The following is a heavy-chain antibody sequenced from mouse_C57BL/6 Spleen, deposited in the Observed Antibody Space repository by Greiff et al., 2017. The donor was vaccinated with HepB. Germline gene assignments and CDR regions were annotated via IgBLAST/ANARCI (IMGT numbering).Heavy chain of an antibody. D-gene: IGHD3-2*02. CDR1: GYTFTSYG. J-gene: IGHJ3*01. CDR2: IYPRSGNT. CDR3: ARSAAQAPCFAY. Sequence: QVQLKQSGAELARPGASVKLSCKASGYTFTSYGISWVKQRTGQGLEWIGEIYPRSGNTYYNEKFKGKATLTADKSSSTAYMELRSLTSEDSAVYFCARSAAQAPCFAYWGQGTLVTVSA. V-gene: IGHV1-81*01.